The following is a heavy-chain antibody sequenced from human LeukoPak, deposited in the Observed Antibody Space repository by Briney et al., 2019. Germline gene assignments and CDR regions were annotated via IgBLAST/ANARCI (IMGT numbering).Heavy chain of an antibody. CDR1: GYSINSGYY. CDR3: ARMTSSGWYREDY. V-gene: IGHV4-38-2*02. Sequence: PSETLSLTCTVSGYSINSGYYWGWIRPPPGKGLEWIGSIYHSGSTYYNPSLKSRVTISVDTSKNQFSLKLSSVTAADTAEYYCARMTSSGWYREDYWGQGTLVTVSS. CDR2: IYHSGST. D-gene: IGHD6-19*01. J-gene: IGHJ4*02.